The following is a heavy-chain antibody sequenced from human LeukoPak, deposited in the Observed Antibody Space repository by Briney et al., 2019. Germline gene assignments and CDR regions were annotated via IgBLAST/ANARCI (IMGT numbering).Heavy chain of an antibody. J-gene: IGHJ6*02. V-gene: IGHV1-2*02. CDR3: ARYSTVKSHGSYYYGMDV. D-gene: IGHD4-11*01. CDR1: GYTFTSYY. CDR2: INPNSGGT. Sequence: ASVKVSCKASGYTFTSYYMHWVRQAPGQGLEWMGWINPNSGGTNYAQKFQGRVTMTRDTSINTAYMELSRLRSDDTAVYYCARYSTVKSHGSYYYGMDVWGQGTTVTVSS.